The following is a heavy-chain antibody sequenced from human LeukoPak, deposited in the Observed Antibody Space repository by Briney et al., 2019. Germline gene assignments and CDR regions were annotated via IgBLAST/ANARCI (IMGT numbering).Heavy chain of an antibody. Sequence: PGGSLRLSCAASGFTFADYYMSWIRQAPGKGLEWVSYIRSSGAYKNYADSVKGRFTISRDNAKNSLYLQMNSLRAEDTAVYYCTTGAVAASDYWGQGTLVTVSS. CDR3: TTGAVAASDY. CDR1: GFTFADYY. D-gene: IGHD6-19*01. V-gene: IGHV3-11*03. CDR2: IRSSGAYK. J-gene: IGHJ4*02.